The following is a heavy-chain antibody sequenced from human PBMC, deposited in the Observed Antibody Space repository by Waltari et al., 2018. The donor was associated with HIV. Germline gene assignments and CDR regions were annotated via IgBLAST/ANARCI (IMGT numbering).Heavy chain of an antibody. V-gene: IGHV3-33*01. J-gene: IGHJ6*02. CDR2: ISFDSKFK. CDR1: GFLFSDFA. Sequence: QEQLEESGGGVVQAGTTVRLSCNASGFLFSDFAIHWVRQSPGKGLEWLSVISFDSKFKLFGDSVKGRLSISRDNTKRTVNLYISRLRVEDTAVYYCAREVAAAGSLYFYGMDVWGQGTTVSVSS. D-gene: IGHD6-25*01. CDR3: AREVAAAGSLYFYGMDV.